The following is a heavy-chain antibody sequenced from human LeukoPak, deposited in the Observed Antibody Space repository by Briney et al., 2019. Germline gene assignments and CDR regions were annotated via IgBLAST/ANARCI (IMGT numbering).Heavy chain of an antibody. CDR3: ATGHSYGYDY. CDR1: GLTFSDFL. J-gene: IGHJ4*02. V-gene: IGHV3-74*01. D-gene: IGHD5-18*01. Sequence: GGSLRLSCAASGLTFSDFLMHWVRQPPGKGLVWVALVKGDGRTTIYADSVKGRFTISRDKAKNTLYLQMDSLRADDSGVYYCATGHSYGYDYWGQGVLVTVSS. CDR2: VKGDGRTT.